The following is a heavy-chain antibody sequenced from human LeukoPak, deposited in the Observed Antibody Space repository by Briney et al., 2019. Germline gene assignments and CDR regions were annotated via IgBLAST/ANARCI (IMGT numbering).Heavy chain of an antibody. CDR3: TTLGYHLDS. Sequence: GGSLRLSCLASGFAFSAYEMNWVRQAPGKGLEWVSYIAGSDTKTYYADSVKGRFTIFRDNAKNSLYLQMNSLRAEDTALYYCTTLGYHLDSWGQGTLVTASS. J-gene: IGHJ4*02. CDR1: GFAFSAYE. D-gene: IGHD3-22*01. CDR2: IAGSDTKT. V-gene: IGHV3-48*03.